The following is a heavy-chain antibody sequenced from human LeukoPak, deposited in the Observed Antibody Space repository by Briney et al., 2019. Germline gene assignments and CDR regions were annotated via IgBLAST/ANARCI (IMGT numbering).Heavy chain of an antibody. V-gene: IGHV3-21*01. D-gene: IGHD4-17*01. J-gene: IGHJ4*02. CDR1: GFAFNGYS. Sequence: GGSLRLSRTASGFAFNGYSMSWVRQAPGKGLEWVSSISTSSNYIYYADSVKGRFTISRNNPKNSLYLQMNSLRAEDTAVYYCARNRGDPSYFDYWGQGTLVTVSS. CDR2: ISTSSNYI. CDR3: ARNRGDPSYFDY.